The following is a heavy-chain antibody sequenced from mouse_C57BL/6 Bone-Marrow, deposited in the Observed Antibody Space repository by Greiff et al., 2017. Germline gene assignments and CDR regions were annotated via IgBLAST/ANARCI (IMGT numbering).Heavy chain of an antibody. J-gene: IGHJ3*01. D-gene: IGHD2-12*01. CDR3: ARGGIRRGVVAY. V-gene: IGHV1-85*01. CDR2: IYPSDGST. CDR1: GYTFTSYD. Sequence: QVQLQQSGPELVKPGASVKLSCKASGYTFTSYDINWVKQRPGQGLAWIGWIYPSDGSTKSTEQFQGKATLTVDTSSSPAYMELHSLTYEDSAVYCCARGGIRRGVVAYWGQGTLVTVSA.